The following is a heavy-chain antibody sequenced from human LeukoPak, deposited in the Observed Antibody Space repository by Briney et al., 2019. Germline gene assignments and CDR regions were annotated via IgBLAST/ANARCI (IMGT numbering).Heavy chain of an antibody. Sequence: GASVKVSCKASGYTFTSYDNNWVRQATGQGLEWMGWMNPNSGNTGYAQKFQGRVTMTRNTSISTAYMELSSLRSEDTAVYYCARRASPRRITMVRGVNLYYFDYWGQGTLVTVSS. J-gene: IGHJ4*02. CDR1: GYTFTSYD. CDR2: MNPNSGNT. V-gene: IGHV1-8*01. D-gene: IGHD3-10*01. CDR3: ARRASPRRITMVRGVNLYYFDY.